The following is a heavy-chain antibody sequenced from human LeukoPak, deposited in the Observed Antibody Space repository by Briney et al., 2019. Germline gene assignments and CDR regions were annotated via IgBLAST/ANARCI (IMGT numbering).Heavy chain of an antibody. CDR1: GFTFSNAW. D-gene: IGHD3-22*01. J-gene: IGHJ4*02. V-gene: IGHV3-15*01. Sequence: GGSLRLSCAASGFTFSNAWMSWVRQAPGKGLEWVGRIKSKTDGGTTDYAAPVKGRFTISRDDSKNTLYLQMNSLKTEDTAVYYCTAFSMIVVVITDWGQGTLVTVSS. CDR3: TAFSMIVVVITD. CDR2: IKSKTDGGTT.